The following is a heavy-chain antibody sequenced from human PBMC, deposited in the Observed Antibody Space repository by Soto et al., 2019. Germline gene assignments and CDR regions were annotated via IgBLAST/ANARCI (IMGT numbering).Heavy chain of an antibody. J-gene: IGHJ4*02. Sequence: EASVKVSCQASGYTFTSYGISWVRQAPGQGLEWMGWISAYNGNTNYAQKLQGRVTMTTDTSTSTAYMELRSLRSDDTAVYYCARSARFSTPTLQVSSGWLGYWGQGTLVTVSS. CDR2: ISAYNGNT. V-gene: IGHV1-18*01. D-gene: IGHD6-19*01. CDR3: ARSARFSTPTLQVSSGWLGY. CDR1: GYTFTSYG.